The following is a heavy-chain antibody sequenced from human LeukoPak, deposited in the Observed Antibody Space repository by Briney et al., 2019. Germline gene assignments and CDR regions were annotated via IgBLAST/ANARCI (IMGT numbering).Heavy chain of an antibody. J-gene: IGHJ4*02. CDR3: ARMRGYCSSTSCYHVY. V-gene: IGHV1-2*02. D-gene: IGHD2-2*01. Sequence: ASVKVSCKASGYTVTGYYMHWVRQAPGQGLEWMGWINPNSGGTNYAQKFQGRVTMTRDTSISTAYMELSRLRSDDTAVYYCARMRGYCSSTSCYHVYWGQGTLVTVSS. CDR2: INPNSGGT. CDR1: GYTVTGYY.